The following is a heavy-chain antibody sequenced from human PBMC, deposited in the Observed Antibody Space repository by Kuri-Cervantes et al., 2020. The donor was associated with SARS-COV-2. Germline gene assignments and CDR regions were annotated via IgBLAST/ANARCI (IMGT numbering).Heavy chain of an antibody. Sequence: GESLKISCAASGFTFSSYSMNWVRQAPGKGPEWVAVISYDGSNKYYADSVKGRFTISRDNSKNTLYLQMNSLRAEDTAVYYCAKDLEDIVVVPAVGFDYWGQGTLVTVSS. CDR2: ISYDGSNK. CDR3: AKDLEDIVVVPAVGFDY. V-gene: IGHV3-30*18. D-gene: IGHD2-2*01. J-gene: IGHJ4*02. CDR1: GFTFSSYS.